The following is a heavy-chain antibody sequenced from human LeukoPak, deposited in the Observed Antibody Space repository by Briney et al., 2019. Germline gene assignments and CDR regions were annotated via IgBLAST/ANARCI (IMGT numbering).Heavy chain of an antibody. CDR2: VKQGGSEK. J-gene: IGHJ4*02. CDR3: ASLDTALLNSAY. CDR1: GFTFSNDW. D-gene: IGHD5-18*01. V-gene: IGHV3-7*01. Sequence: GGSLRLSCAVFGFTFSNDWMSWVRQAPGKGLEWVAMVKQGGSEKYYVDSVRGRFTISRDDAKNSLYLQMNSLRAEDTAVYYCASLDTALLNSAYWGQGTLVTVSS.